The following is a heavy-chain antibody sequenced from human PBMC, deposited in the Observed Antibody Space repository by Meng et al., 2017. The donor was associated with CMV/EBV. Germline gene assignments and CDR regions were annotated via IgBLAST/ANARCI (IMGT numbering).Heavy chain of an antibody. CDR3: ARDRGASVVAAARGYFYYGMDV. CDR2: LSYGGINT. Sequence: GESLKISCAASGFTFTNNAMHWVRQAPGKGLEWVAVLSYGGINTYHADPVRGRFTISRDNSKNTVYLQMNSLRADDTAVYYCARDRGASVVAAARGYFYYGMDVWGQGTTVTVSS. CDR1: GFTFTNNA. V-gene: IGHV3-30-3*01. J-gene: IGHJ6*02. D-gene: IGHD2-15*01.